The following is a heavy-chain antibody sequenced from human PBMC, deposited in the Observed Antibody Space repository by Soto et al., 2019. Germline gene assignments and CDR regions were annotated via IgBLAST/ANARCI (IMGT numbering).Heavy chain of an antibody. Sequence: GGSLRLSCAASGFTFSSYAMSWVRQAPGKGLEWVSAISGSGGSTYYADSVKGRFTISRDNSKNTLYLQMNSLRAEDTAVYYCAKSGALAARRNYYFDYWGQGTLVTVSS. CDR3: AKSGALAARRNYYFDY. D-gene: IGHD6-6*01. J-gene: IGHJ4*02. CDR1: GFTFSSYA. CDR2: ISGSGGST. V-gene: IGHV3-23*01.